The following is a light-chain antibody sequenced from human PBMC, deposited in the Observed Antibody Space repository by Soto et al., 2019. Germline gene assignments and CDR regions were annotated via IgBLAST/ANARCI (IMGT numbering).Light chain of an antibody. CDR3: QQYRMSPNT. CDR1: QSLSSSW. J-gene: IGKJ5*01. V-gene: IGKV3-20*01. Sequence: EIVCTQSPGTLSLSPGERATLSCRASQSLSSSWLAWYQQKPGQAPRLLIYGASTRATGIPDRFSGSGSGTDFSLTIRGLKPEDFAVYYCQQYRMSPNTFGQGTRREIK. CDR2: GAS.